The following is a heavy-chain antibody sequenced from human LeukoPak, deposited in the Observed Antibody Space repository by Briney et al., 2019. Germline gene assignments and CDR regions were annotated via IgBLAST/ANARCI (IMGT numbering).Heavy chain of an antibody. CDR3: TRISYDSTGYAHFDP. V-gene: IGHV4-4*07. CDR2: IHASGSS. Sequence: SETLSLTCTVSGGSISNYYWNWIRQPAGERPEWIGRIHASGSSTYNPSLKSRVTMSVDTSKNQFSLTLSSVTAADTAVYYCTRISYDSTGYAHFDPWGQGALVTVSS. J-gene: IGHJ5*02. CDR1: GGSISNYY. D-gene: IGHD3-22*01.